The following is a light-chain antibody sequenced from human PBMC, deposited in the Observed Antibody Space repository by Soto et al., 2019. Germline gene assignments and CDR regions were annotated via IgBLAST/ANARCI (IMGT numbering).Light chain of an antibody. CDR1: QSVDTNY. V-gene: IGKV3-20*01. CDR2: GAS. Sequence: EIVLTQSPGTLSLSPGERVTLSCRASQSVDTNYLAWYQQKPGQAPRLLIYGASTRATGIPERFSGSASGTDFSLTISRLEPEDFAVYYCQQFSTAPTMYTFGQGTKLEIK. J-gene: IGKJ2*01. CDR3: QQFSTAPTMYT.